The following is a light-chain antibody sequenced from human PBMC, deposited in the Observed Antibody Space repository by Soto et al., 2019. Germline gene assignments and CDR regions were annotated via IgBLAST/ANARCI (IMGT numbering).Light chain of an antibody. CDR3: QQSYATVRT. Sequence: DLQMTQSPSSLSTSVGDRVTITCRASQGISTFLNWYQQKPGKAPRLLIYAASRLQSGVPARFSGSGAETDFTLTITSLQPEDFGIYYCQQSYATVRTFGGVTKVE. J-gene: IGKJ4*01. CDR2: AAS. CDR1: QGISTF. V-gene: IGKV1-39*01.